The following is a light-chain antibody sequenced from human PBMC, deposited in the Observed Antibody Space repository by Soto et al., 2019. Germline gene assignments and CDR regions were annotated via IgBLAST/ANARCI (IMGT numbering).Light chain of an antibody. CDR3: QQYGNSPVT. V-gene: IGKV3D-20*01. Sequence: DIVLSHSAATLSLSPGDTATLPCGASQSLTRSYLAWYQQKPGLAPRILIYDASTRATGIPDRFSGSGSGTDFTLTITRLEPEDFAVYYCQQYGNSPVTFGGGTKV. CDR1: QSLTRSY. J-gene: IGKJ4*01. CDR2: DAS.